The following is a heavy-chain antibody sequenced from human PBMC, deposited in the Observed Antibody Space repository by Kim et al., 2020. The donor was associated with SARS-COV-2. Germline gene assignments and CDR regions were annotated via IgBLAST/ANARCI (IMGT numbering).Heavy chain of an antibody. J-gene: IGHJ6*02. D-gene: IGHD3-10*01. Sequence: SETLSLTCTVSGGSISSGGYYWSWIRQHPGKGLEWIGYIYYSGSTYYNPSLKSRVTISVDTSKNQFSLKLSSVTAADTAVYYCARASGYYGSGSYYNAYYYYGMDVWGQGTTVTVSS. V-gene: IGHV4-31*03. CDR1: GGSISSGGYY. CDR3: ARASGYYGSGSYYNAYYYYGMDV. CDR2: IYYSGST.